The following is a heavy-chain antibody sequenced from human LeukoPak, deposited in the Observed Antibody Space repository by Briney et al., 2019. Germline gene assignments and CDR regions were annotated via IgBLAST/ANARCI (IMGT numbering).Heavy chain of an antibody. V-gene: IGHV3-30*18. D-gene: IGHD1-1*01. Sequence: GGSLRLSCAASGFTFSSYGMHWVRQAPGKGLEWVAVISYDGSNKYYADSVKGRFTISRDNSKNTLYLQMNSLRAEDTAVYYCAKRSRYLLEHGHFQHWGQGTLVTVSS. CDR3: AKRSRYLLEHGHFQH. CDR1: GFTFSSYG. J-gene: IGHJ1*01. CDR2: ISYDGSNK.